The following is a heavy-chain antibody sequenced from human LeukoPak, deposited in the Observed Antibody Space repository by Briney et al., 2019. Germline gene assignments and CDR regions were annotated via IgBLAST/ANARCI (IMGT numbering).Heavy chain of an antibody. V-gene: IGHV1-3*01. Sequence: GASVKVSCKASGYTFTSYAMHWVRQAPGQRLEWRGWINAGNGNTKYSQKFQGRVTITRDTSASTAYMELSSLRSEDTAVYYCARDRGYCSSTSCRRVWFDPWGQGTLVTVSS. CDR3: ARDRGYCSSTSCRRVWFDP. D-gene: IGHD2-2*01. J-gene: IGHJ5*02. CDR2: INAGNGNT. CDR1: GYTFTSYA.